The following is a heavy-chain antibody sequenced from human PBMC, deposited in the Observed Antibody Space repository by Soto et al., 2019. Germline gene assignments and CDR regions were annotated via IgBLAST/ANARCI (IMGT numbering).Heavy chain of an antibody. CDR1: GFTFSSYG. V-gene: IGHV3-30*03. CDR2: ISYDGSNK. CDR3: AIFFASAPIDY. Sequence: QVQLVESGGGVVQPGRSLRLSCAASGFTFSSYGMHWVRQAPGKGLEWVAVISYDGSNKYYADSVKGRFTISRDNSKNTLYLQMNSLRAEDTAVYYCAIFFASAPIDYWGQGTLVTVSS. J-gene: IGHJ4*02.